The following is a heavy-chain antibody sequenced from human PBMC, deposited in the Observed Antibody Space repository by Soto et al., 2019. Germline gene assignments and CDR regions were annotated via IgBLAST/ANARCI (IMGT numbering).Heavy chain of an antibody. Sequence: GASVKVSCKVSGYSFTDYHIHWVRQAPGQGLEWLGRINPKSGGTSTAQKFQGWVTMTTDTSISTVSMELTRLTSDDTAIYYCARGDSTDCSNGVCSFFYNHDMDVWGQGTTVTVSS. J-gene: IGHJ6*02. D-gene: IGHD2-8*01. V-gene: IGHV1-2*04. CDR2: INPKSGGT. CDR1: GYSFTDYH. CDR3: ARGDSTDCSNGVCSFFYNHDMDV.